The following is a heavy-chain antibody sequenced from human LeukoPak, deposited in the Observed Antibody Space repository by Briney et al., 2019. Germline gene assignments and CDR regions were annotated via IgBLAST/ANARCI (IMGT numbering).Heavy chain of an antibody. Sequence: GGSLRLSCAASGFTFSSYAMSWVRQAPGKGLEWVSAISGSGGSTYYADSVKGRFTISRDNAKSSVYLQMNSLRDEDTAVYYCARGRPGGYFDYWGQGTLVSVSS. D-gene: IGHD1-14*01. CDR3: ARGRPGGYFDY. CDR1: GFTFSSYA. CDR2: ISGSGGST. V-gene: IGHV3-23*01. J-gene: IGHJ4*02.